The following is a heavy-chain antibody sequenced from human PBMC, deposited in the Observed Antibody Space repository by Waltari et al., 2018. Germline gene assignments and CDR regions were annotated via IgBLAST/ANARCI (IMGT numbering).Heavy chain of an antibody. CDR1: GFTFSRTA. V-gene: IGHV3-30-3*01. CDR2: ISYDGSNK. CDR3: ARDGPYSSGWLFDY. Sequence: QVQLVESGGGVVRPGSSLRLRCAGAGFTFSRTALHWVRQAPGKGLEWVAVISYDGSNKYYADSVKGRFTISRDNSKNTLYLQMNSLRAEDTAVYYCARDGPYSSGWLFDYWGQGTLVTVSS. J-gene: IGHJ4*02. D-gene: IGHD6-19*01.